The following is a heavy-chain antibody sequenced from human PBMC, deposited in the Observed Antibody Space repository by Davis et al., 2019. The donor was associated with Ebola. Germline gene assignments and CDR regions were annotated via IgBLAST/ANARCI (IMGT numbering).Heavy chain of an antibody. CDR3: ARLYGTYWGH. D-gene: IGHD1-26*01. CDR2: IYPGDSDT. CDR1: GYTFTNYW. Sequence: GESLKISCKGAGYTFTNYWIGWVRQVPGRGLEWMGIIYPGDSDTRYSPSFQGQVTISADKSISTAYLQWSSLEASDTAMYYCARLYGTYWGHWGQGTLVTVSS. J-gene: IGHJ4*02. V-gene: IGHV5-51*01.